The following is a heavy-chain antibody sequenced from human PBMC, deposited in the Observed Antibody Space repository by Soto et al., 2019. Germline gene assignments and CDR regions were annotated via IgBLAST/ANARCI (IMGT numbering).Heavy chain of an antibody. D-gene: IGHD2-2*01. CDR1: GGTFSSYA. Sequence: SVKVSCKASGGTFSSYAISWVRQAPGQGLEWMGGIIPIFGTANYAQKFQGRVTITADKSTSTAYMELSSLRSEDTAVYYCARMRPGDVVVPAASNYYGMDVWGQGTTVTVYS. J-gene: IGHJ6*02. CDR3: ARMRPGDVVVPAASNYYGMDV. CDR2: IIPIFGTA. V-gene: IGHV1-69*06.